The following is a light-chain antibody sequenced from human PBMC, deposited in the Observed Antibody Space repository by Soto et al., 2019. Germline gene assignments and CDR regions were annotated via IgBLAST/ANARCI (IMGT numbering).Light chain of an antibody. Sequence: QSALTQPASVSGSPGQSSTISCTATKSDVGSHNFVSWYPQYPGKAPKLLIYEASKRPSGRSNRFSGSKSGNTASLTISGLQAEDEADYYCCSLSNGATWVFGGGTKLTVL. CDR3: CSLSNGATWV. J-gene: IGLJ3*02. CDR2: EAS. V-gene: IGLV2-23*01. CDR1: KSDVGSHNF.